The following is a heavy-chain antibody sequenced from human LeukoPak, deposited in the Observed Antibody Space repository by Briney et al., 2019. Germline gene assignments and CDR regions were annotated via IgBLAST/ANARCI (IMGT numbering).Heavy chain of an antibody. V-gene: IGHV3-7*01. CDR1: GFTFSSYW. Sequence: GGSLRLSCAASGFTFSSYWMSWVRQAPGKGLEWVANIKQDGSEKYYVDSVKGRFTISRDNAKNSLYLQMNSLRAEDTAVYYCAKDRYCSGGSCYSGPDWFDPWGQGTLVTVSS. D-gene: IGHD2-15*01. J-gene: IGHJ5*02. CDR3: AKDRYCSGGSCYSGPDWFDP. CDR2: IKQDGSEK.